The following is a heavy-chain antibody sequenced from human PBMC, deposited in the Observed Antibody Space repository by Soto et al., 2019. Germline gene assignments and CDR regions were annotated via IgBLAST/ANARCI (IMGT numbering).Heavy chain of an antibody. V-gene: IGHV1-69*13. J-gene: IGHJ4*02. Sequence: SVKVSCKASGGTFSSYAISWVRQAPGQGLEWMGGIIPIFGTANYAQKFQGRVTITADESTSTAYMELSSLRSEDTAVYYCAREEESYYDSSGYSGYFDYWGQGTLVTVSS. CDR3: AREEESYYDSSGYSGYFDY. CDR1: GGTFSSYA. CDR2: IIPIFGTA. D-gene: IGHD3-22*01.